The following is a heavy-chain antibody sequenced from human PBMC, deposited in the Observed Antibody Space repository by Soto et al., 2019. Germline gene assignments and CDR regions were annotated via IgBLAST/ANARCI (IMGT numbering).Heavy chain of an antibody. CDR2: ISSSGSTI. CDR3: ARVVGYSGYDLSDY. J-gene: IGHJ4*02. Sequence: QVQLLESGGGLVKPGGSLRLSCAASGFTFSDYYMSWIRQAPGKGLEWVSDISSSGSTIYYADSVKGRFTISRDNDKNSLDPQMNSLRAEDTARYYCARVVGYSGYDLSDYWGQGTLVTVSS. V-gene: IGHV3-11*01. D-gene: IGHD5-12*01. CDR1: GFTFSDYY.